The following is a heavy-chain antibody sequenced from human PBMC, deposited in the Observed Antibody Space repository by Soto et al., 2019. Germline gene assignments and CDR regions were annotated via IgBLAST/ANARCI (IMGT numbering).Heavy chain of an antibody. V-gene: IGHV3-23*01. CDR1: GFTFSSYA. Sequence: GGSLRLSCAASGFTFSSYAMSWVRQAPGKGLGWVSAISGSGGSTYYADSVKGRFTISRDNSKNTLYLQMNSLRAEDTAVYYCAKDTLLDYYYYGMDVWGQGTTVTVSS. CDR3: AKDTLLDYYYYGMDV. D-gene: IGHD2-21*01. J-gene: IGHJ6*02. CDR2: ISGSGGST.